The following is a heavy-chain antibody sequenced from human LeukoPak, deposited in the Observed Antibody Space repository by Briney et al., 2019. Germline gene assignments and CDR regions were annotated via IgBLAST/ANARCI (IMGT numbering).Heavy chain of an antibody. CDR2: IYSGSST. CDR3: SGYDFWSGYYEGNRAPVEYYYYMDV. D-gene: IGHD3-3*01. J-gene: IGHJ6*03. CDR1: GFTVSSNY. Sequence: GGSLRLSCAASGFTVSSNYISWVRQAPGKGLEWVSVIYSGSSTYYADSVKGRLTISRDNSKNTLYLQMNSLRAEDTAVYYCSGYDFWSGYYEGNRAPVEYYYYMDVWGKGTTVTVSS. V-gene: IGHV3-53*01.